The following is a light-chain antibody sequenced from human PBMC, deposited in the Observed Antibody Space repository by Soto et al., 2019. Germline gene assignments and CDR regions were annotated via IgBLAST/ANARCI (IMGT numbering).Light chain of an antibody. CDR3: QHFNSWPLL. Sequence: EIVMTQSPSMLSVSPGERATLSCRASQNVNNKLAWYQQKAGQPPRLLIYGASTRATGIPARFSGSGSGTDFTLTISSLQSEEFAVYYCQHFNSWPLLFGQGTKVEIK. CDR1: QNVNNK. J-gene: IGKJ1*01. V-gene: IGKV3-15*01. CDR2: GAS.